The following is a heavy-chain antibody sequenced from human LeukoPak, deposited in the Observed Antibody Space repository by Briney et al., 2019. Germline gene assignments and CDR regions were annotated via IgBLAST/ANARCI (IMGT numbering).Heavy chain of an antibody. V-gene: IGHV4-59*01. J-gene: IGHJ6*02. CDR1: GGSIRGYY. Sequence: SETLSLTCTVSGGSIRGYYWSWIRQPPGKGLEWIGYIFYSGSTNYNPSLKSRVTISVDTSKNQFSLKLSSVTAADTAVYYCARDDYYDSSGYYSRDYYYYGMDVWGQGTTVTVSS. CDR2: IFYSGST. CDR3: ARDDYYDSSGYYSRDYYYYGMDV. D-gene: IGHD3-22*01.